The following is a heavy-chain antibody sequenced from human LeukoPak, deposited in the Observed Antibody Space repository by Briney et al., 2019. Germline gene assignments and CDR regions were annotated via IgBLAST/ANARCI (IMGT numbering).Heavy chain of an antibody. CDR2: INHSGST. V-gene: IGHV4-34*01. Sequence: SETLSLTCAVYGGSFSGYYWSWIRQPPGKGLEWIGEINHSGSTNYNPSFKSRVTISVDTSKNQFSLKLSSVTAADTAVYYCTRAPYCSSTSCYEGGAYWGQGTLVTVSS. D-gene: IGHD2-2*01. CDR1: GGSFSGYY. CDR3: TRAPYCSSTSCYEGGAY. J-gene: IGHJ4*02.